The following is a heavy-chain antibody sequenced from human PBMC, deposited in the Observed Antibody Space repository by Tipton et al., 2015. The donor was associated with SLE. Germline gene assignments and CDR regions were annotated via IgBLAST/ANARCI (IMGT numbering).Heavy chain of an antibody. CDR2: INWNGGST. J-gene: IGHJ4*02. V-gene: IGHV3-20*01. Sequence: SGITFSKAWMSWVRQAPGKGLEWVSGINWNGGSTGYADSVKGRFTISRDSAKNSLYLQMNSLRAEDTALYHCARGDILTGYLDYWGQGTLVTVSS. CDR1: GITFSKAW. CDR3: ARGDILTGYLDY. D-gene: IGHD3-9*01.